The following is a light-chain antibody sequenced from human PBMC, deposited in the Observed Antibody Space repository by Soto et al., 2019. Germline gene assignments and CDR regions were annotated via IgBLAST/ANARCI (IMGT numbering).Light chain of an antibody. CDR2: AVT. CDR3: SSYSSTITV. Sequence: QSLLTQPASISGSPGQSITISCIVTSSDFGDYNYVSWYQQHPDKAPKLMIYAVTHRPSGVSNRFSGSKSGNTASLTISGLQAEDEADYYCSSYSSTITVFGGGTKLTVL. J-gene: IGLJ3*02. V-gene: IGLV2-14*01. CDR1: SSDFGDYNY.